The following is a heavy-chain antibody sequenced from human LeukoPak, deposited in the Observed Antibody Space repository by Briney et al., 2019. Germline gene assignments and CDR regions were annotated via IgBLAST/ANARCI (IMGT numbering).Heavy chain of an antibody. V-gene: IGHV1-18*01. CDR1: GYTFTSYG. CDR3: ARVWGPSSGYYVYYYYMDV. CDR2: ISAYNGNT. D-gene: IGHD3-22*01. J-gene: IGHJ6*03. Sequence: GASVKVSCKASGYTFTSYGISWVRQAPGQGLEWMGWISAYNGNTNYAQKLQGRVTMTTDTSTSTAYMKLRSLRSDDTAVYYCARVWGPSSGYYVYYYYMDVWGKGTTDSVSS.